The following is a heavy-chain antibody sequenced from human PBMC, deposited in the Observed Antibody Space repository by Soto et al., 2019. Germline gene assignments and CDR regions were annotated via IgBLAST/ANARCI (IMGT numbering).Heavy chain of an antibody. J-gene: IGHJ4*02. CDR1: GYTLTELS. V-gene: IGHV1-46*01. D-gene: IGHD3-22*01. CDR3: ARASLNYDSSGY. Sequence: GASVKVSCKVSGYTLTELSMHWVRQAPGKGLEWMGIINPSGGSTSYAQKFQGRVTMTRDTSTSTVYMELSSLRSEDTAVYYCARASLNYDSSGYWGQGTLVTVSS. CDR2: INPSGGST.